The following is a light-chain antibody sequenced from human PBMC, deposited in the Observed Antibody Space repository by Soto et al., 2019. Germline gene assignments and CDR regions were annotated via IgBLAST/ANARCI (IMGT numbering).Light chain of an antibody. CDR1: QSVRSGY. CDR2: GAS. Sequence: IELTQSPGTLSLSPGERATLSCRASQSVRSGYLAWYQQKPGQAPRLLIYGASYRATGIPGRFSGGGSGTDFTLTISRLEPEDFAVYYCQQYGGSPYTFGQGTKLDIK. V-gene: IGKV3-20*01. J-gene: IGKJ2*01. CDR3: QQYGGSPYT.